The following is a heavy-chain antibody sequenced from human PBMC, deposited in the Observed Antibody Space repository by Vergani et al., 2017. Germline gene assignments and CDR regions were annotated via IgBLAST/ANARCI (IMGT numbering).Heavy chain of an antibody. V-gene: IGHV5-10-1*03. CDR1: GYSFTSYW. Sequence: EVQLVQSGAEVKKPGESLRISCKGSGYSFTSYWISWVRQMPGKGLEWMGRIDLSDSYTNYSPSFQGHVTSSADKSLSTAYLQWSSLKASDTAMYYCARKEYSSSWYHFDYWGQGTLVTVSS. CDR2: IDLSDSYT. D-gene: IGHD6-13*01. J-gene: IGHJ4*02. CDR3: ARKEYSSSWYHFDY.